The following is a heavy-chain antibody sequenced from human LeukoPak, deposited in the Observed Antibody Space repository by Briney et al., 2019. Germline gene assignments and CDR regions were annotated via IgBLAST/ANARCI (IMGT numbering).Heavy chain of an antibody. V-gene: IGHV4-61*02. CDR2: IYTSGST. CDR3: ARVYYFSAFDI. Sequence: PSETLSLTCTVSGGSISSGTYYWSWIRQPAGKGLEWIGRIYTSGSTNYNPSLKSRVTMSVDTSKNQFSLKLSSVTAADTAVYYCARVYYFSAFDIWGQGTMVTVSS. D-gene: IGHD3-22*01. CDR1: GGSISSGTYY. J-gene: IGHJ3*02.